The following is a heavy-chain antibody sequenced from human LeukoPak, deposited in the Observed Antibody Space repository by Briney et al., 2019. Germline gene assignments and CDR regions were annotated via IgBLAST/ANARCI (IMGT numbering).Heavy chain of an antibody. V-gene: IGHV4-39*01. CDR1: GGSISSSSYY. D-gene: IGHD4-17*01. J-gene: IGHJ4*02. Sequence: PSETLSLTCTASGGSISSSSYYWGWIRQPPGKGLEWIGSIYYSGSTYYNPSLKSRVTISVDTSRNQFSLKLSSVTAADTAVYYCASAYGDYNLNYFDRWGQGILVTVSS. CDR3: ASAYGDYNLNYFDR. CDR2: IYYSGST.